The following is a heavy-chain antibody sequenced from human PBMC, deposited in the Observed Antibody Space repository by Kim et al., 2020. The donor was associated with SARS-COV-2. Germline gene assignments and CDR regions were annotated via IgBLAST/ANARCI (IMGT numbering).Heavy chain of an antibody. Sequence: ASVKVSCKVSGYTLTELSMHWVRQAPGKGLEWMGGFDPEDGETIYAQKFQGRVTMTEDTSTDTAYMELSSLRSEDTAVYYCATPTVYYYDSSGKGADAFDIWVQGTIVTVSS. D-gene: IGHD3-22*01. J-gene: IGHJ3*02. CDR3: ATPTVYYYDSSGKGADAFDI. V-gene: IGHV1-24*01. CDR2: FDPEDGET. CDR1: GYTLTELS.